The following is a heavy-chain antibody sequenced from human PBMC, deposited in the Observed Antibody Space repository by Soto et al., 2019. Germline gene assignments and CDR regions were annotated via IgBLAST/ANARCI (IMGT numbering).Heavy chain of an antibody. V-gene: IGHV3-66*01. Sequence: EVRLVQSGGGLVQPGGSLRLSCAASLFIVSDNYMSWVRQAPGKGLEWVSLIYSCGGTDYAESVKGRFTISRDNSKNKLYLQMNSLKAEDTGIYYCATRMTTAPYWGQGTVVTVSS. CDR3: ATRMTTAPY. D-gene: IGHD4-17*01. J-gene: IGHJ4*02. CDR1: LFIVSDNY. CDR2: IYSCGGT.